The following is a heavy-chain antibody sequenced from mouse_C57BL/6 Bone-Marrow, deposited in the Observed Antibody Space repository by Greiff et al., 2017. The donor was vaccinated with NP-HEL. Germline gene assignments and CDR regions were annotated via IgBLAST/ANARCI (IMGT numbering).Heavy chain of an antibody. CDR3: AREGYYSNYGWYFDY. J-gene: IGHJ2*01. Sequence: QVQLQQSDAELVKPGASVKISCKVSGYTFTDHTIHWMKQRPEQGLEWIGYIYPRDGSTKYNEKFKGKATLTADKSSSTAYMQLNSLTSEDSAVYCCAREGYYSNYGWYFDYWGQGTTLTVSS. CDR2: IYPRDGST. V-gene: IGHV1-78*01. D-gene: IGHD2-5*01. CDR1: GYTFTDHT.